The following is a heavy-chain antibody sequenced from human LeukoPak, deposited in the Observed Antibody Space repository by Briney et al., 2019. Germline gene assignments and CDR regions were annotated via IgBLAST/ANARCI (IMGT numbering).Heavy chain of an antibody. CDR1: GGTFSSYA. J-gene: IGHJ4*02. V-gene: IGHV1-69*05. Sequence: SQKVSCKASGGTFSSYAISWVRQATGQGLEWMEGIIPIFGTANYAQKFQGRVTITTDESTSTAYMELSSLRSEDTAVYYCARAHYGDYEGGYWGQGTLVTVSS. D-gene: IGHD4-17*01. CDR3: ARAHYGDYEGGY. CDR2: IIPIFGTA.